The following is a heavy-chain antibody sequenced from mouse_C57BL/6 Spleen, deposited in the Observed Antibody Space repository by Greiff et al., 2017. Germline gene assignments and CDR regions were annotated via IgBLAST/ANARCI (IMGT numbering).Heavy chain of an antibody. CDR1: GFTFSSYA. CDR2: ISDGGSYT. J-gene: IGHJ4*01. V-gene: IGHV5-4*01. Sequence: EVQGVESGGGLVKPGGSLKLSCAASGFTFSSYAMSWVRQTPEKRLEWVATISDGGSYTYYPDNVKGRFTISRDNAKNNLYLQMSHLKSEDTAMYYCARVHDGGYYAMDYWGQGTSVTVSS. D-gene: IGHD2-3*01. CDR3: ARVHDGGYYAMDY.